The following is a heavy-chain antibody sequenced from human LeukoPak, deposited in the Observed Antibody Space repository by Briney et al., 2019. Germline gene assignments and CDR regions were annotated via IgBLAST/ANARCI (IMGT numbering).Heavy chain of an antibody. CDR2: MNPNSGNT. CDR1: GYTFTSYD. V-gene: IGHV1-8*01. Sequence: ASVKVSCKASGYTFTSYDINWVRQATGQGLEWMGWMNPNSGNTGYAQKFQGRVTMTRNTSISTAYMELSSLRSEDTAVCYCARSGLLWFGELLSYYYGMDVWGQGTTVTVSS. D-gene: IGHD3-10*01. CDR3: ARSGLLWFGELLSYYYGMDV. J-gene: IGHJ6*02.